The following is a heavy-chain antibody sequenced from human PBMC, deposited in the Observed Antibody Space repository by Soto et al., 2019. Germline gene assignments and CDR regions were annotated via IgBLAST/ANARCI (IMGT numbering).Heavy chain of an antibody. CDR3: ARLAYPATGSTAYCADAFDL. D-gene: IGHD2-15*01. V-gene: IGHV4-39*01. J-gene: IGHJ3*01. CDR2: IPHTGAA. CDR1: GGSISDNDYY. Sequence: QMQLLESGPGLVKPSETLSLTCTVSGGSISDNDYYWNWIRQPPGNGLEWIGTIPHTGAAYYNPSLESRVVISVGTSENQFSLNLSSVTTADTAVYYCARLAYPATGSTAYCADAFDLWGLGTMVTVSS.